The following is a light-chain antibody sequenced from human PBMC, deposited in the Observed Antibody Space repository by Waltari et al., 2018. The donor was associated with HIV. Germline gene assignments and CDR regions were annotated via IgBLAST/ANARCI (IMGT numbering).Light chain of an antibody. CDR3: EHYANPPLT. Sequence: VLTQSPGSLSLSPGDRATLSCRASQSVSSRNLEWYQQKPGQPPRLILYGASIRAPGIPPRFSGSGSGTDFTLTISRLEPEDFAVYYCEHYANPPLTFGGGTKVEI. CDR2: GAS. V-gene: IGKV3-20*01. J-gene: IGKJ4*01. CDR1: QSVSSRN.